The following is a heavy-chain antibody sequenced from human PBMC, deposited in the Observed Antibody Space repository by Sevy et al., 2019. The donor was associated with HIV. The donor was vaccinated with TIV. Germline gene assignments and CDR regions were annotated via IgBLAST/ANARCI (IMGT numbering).Heavy chain of an antibody. Sequence: SETLSLTCAVSGYSISSGFYWGWILQPPGKGLEWIVLMYHSGSTYYNSSLQSRVTISVDTSKNQFSLELTSVTAADTAVYYCARLGIAVAGYFDYWGQGTLVTVSS. CDR1: GYSISSGFY. J-gene: IGHJ4*02. D-gene: IGHD6-19*01. V-gene: IGHV4-38-2*01. CDR2: MYHSGST. CDR3: ARLGIAVAGYFDY.